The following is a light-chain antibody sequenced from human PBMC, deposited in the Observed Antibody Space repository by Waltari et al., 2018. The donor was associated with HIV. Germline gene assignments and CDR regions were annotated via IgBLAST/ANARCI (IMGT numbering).Light chain of an antibody. J-gene: IGKJ2*01. CDR1: QSVSTS. CDR3: QQGYMTPYT. CDR2: AAS. Sequence: DIQMTQSPFSLSASVGDRVTITCRASQSVSTSLNWYQPTPGRAPKLLIYAASSFQSGVPSRFSGSGSGTDFSLTITSLQPEDFATYYCQQGYMTPYTFGQGTKLEIK. V-gene: IGKV1-39*01.